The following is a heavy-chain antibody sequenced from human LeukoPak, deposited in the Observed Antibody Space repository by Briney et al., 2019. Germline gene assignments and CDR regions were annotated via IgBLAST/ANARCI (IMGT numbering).Heavy chain of an antibody. CDR1: GFSLSTGGVG. Sequence: SGPTLVNPTQTLTLTCTCSGFSLSTGGVGVGWIRQPPGKALEWLALSYWNDEKRYTPSLKNRLSITKDTSKNQVVLTMTNMDPVDTATYYCARHGYAKNSFDYWGQGTLVTVAS. J-gene: IGHJ4*02. D-gene: IGHD5-18*01. V-gene: IGHV2-5*01. CDR2: SYWNDEK. CDR3: ARHGYAKNSFDY.